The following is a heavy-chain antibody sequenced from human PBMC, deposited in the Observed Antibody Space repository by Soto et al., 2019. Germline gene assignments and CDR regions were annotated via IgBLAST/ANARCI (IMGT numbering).Heavy chain of an antibody. V-gene: IGHV3-30*18. CDR2: ISYDGSNK. CDR1: GFTFSSYG. CDR3: AKSQAKYGLSTFQH. J-gene: IGHJ1*01. Sequence: GGSLRLSCAASGFTFSSYGMHWVRQAPGKGLEWVAVISYDGSNKYYADSVKGRFTISRDNSKNTLYLQMNSLRAEDTVVYFCAKSQAKYGLSTFQHWGQGTLVTVS. D-gene: IGHD4-17*01.